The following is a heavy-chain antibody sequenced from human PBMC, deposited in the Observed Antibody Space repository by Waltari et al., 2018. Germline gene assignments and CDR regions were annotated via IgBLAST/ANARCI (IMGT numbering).Heavy chain of an antibody. CDR2: IFYSGST. Sequence: QVQLQESGPGLVKPSQTLSLTCTVSGGSISSGNYYWRWIRQSPGNGLELIGKIFYSGSTYYNPSLKSRLTISVDKSKNQFSLKMSSVTAADTAVYYCARIRGAGLLDYWGQGTLVTVSS. V-gene: IGHV4-30-4*01. J-gene: IGHJ4*02. CDR3: ARIRGAGLLDY. CDR1: GGSISSGNYY. D-gene: IGHD3-10*01.